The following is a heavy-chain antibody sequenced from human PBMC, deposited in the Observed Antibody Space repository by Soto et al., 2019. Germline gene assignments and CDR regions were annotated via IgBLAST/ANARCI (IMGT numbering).Heavy chain of an antibody. CDR2: ISAYNGNT. CDR1: GYTFTSYG. J-gene: IGHJ4*02. CDR3: GRIVESGYGRRTYFDY. V-gene: IGHV1-18*01. Sequence: ASVKVSCKASGYTFTSYGISWVRQAPGQGLEWMGWISAYNGNTNYAQKLQGRVTTTTDTSTSTAYMELRSLRSDDTAVYYCGRIVESGYGRRTYFDYWGQGTLVTVSS. D-gene: IGHD5-12*01.